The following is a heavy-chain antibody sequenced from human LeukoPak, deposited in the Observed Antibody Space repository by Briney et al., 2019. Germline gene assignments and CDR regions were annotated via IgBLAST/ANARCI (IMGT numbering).Heavy chain of an antibody. J-gene: IGHJ4*02. CDR1: GFTVTTNY. Sequence: PGGSLRLSSAASGFTVTTNYMSCVRQTPGERLEWVSVIYSGGVTYYADSVKGRFTISRDSSKNTLYLQMNSLRVEDTAVYYCARRHSSGSNWGQGTLVTVSS. D-gene: IGHD6-19*01. V-gene: IGHV3-66*02. CDR3: ARRHSSGSN. CDR2: IYSGGVT.